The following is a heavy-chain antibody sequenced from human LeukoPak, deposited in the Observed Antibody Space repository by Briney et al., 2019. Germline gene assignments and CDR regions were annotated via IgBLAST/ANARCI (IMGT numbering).Heavy chain of an antibody. CDR1: GYRFTKSW. J-gene: IGHJ4*02. Sequence: GESLKISCKGSGYRFTKSWICWVRQMPGKGLEWLGIIYPDDSRTRYSPSFQGQVTMSVDKSISTAYLQWSSLKASDTAMYYCARPSYGASDYWGQGTLVTVSS. V-gene: IGHV5-51*01. D-gene: IGHD4-17*01. CDR3: ARPSYGASDY. CDR2: IYPDDSRT.